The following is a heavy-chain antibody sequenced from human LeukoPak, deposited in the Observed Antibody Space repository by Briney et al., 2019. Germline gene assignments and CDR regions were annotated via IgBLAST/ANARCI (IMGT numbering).Heavy chain of an antibody. D-gene: IGHD2-2*01. CDR3: ARDGSAARGHYYGMDV. Sequence: GGSLRLSCAASGFTFSSYSMNWVRQAPGKGLEWVSSISSSSSYIYYADSVKGRFTISRDNAKNSLYLQMNSLRAEDTAVYYCARDGSAARGHYYGMDVWGKGTTVAVSS. J-gene: IGHJ6*04. V-gene: IGHV3-21*01. CDR2: ISSSSSYI. CDR1: GFTFSSYS.